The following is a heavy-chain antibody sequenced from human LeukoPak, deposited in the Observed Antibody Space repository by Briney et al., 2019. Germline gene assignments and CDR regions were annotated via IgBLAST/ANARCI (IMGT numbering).Heavy chain of an antibody. CDR2: INHSGST. CDR1: GGSFSRYY. J-gene: IGHJ4*02. CDR3: ARGRSSVDY. Sequence: SETLSLTCAVNGGSFSRYYWSWIRQPPGKGLEWIGEINHSGSTNYNPSLKSRVTISVDTSKNQFSLKLNSVTAADTAAYYCARGRSSVDYWGQGTLVTVSS. V-gene: IGHV4-34*01. D-gene: IGHD6-19*01.